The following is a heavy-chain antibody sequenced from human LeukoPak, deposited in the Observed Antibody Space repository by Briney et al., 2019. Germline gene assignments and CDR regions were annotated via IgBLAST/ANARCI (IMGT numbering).Heavy chain of an antibody. J-gene: IGHJ4*02. Sequence: GGSLRFSCAASGFTFSSYAMSWVRQAPGKGLEWVSAISGSGGSTYYADSVKGRFTISRDNSKNTLYLQMNSLRAEDTAVYYCAKGPPRSSSWLGSLNIFDYWGQGTLVTVSS. V-gene: IGHV3-23*01. CDR2: ISGSGGST. CDR3: AKGPPRSSSWLGSLNIFDY. D-gene: IGHD6-13*01. CDR1: GFTFSSYA.